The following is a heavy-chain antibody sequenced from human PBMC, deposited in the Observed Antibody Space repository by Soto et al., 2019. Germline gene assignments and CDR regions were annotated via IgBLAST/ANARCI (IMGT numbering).Heavy chain of an antibody. Sequence: TGGSLRLSCAASGFTFSSYGMHWVRQAPGKGLEWVAVISYDGSNKYYADSVKGRFTISRDNSKNTLYLQMNSLRAEDTAVYYCAKTPLPLLLLAPFDYWGQGTLVTVSS. CDR1: GFTFSSYG. V-gene: IGHV3-30*18. J-gene: IGHJ4*02. D-gene: IGHD3-10*01. CDR3: AKTPLPLLLLAPFDY. CDR2: ISYDGSNK.